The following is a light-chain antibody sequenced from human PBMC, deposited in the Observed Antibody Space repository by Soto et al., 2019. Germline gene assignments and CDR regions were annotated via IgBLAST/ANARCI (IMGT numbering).Light chain of an antibody. CDR1: SSDVGGYNY. Sequence: LTQPPSASGSPGQSVTISCTGTSSDVGGYNYVSWCQQHPGKAPKLMIYEVSKQPSGVPDRFSGSKSGNTASLTVSGLQAEDEADYYCSSYAGSNNYVFGTGTKVTVL. CDR3: SSYAGSNNYV. J-gene: IGLJ1*01. V-gene: IGLV2-8*01. CDR2: EVS.